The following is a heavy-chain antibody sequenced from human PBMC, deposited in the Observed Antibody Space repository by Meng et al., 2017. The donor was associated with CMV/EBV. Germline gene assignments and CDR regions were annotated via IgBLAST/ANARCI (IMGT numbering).Heavy chain of an antibody. CDR2: ISYDGSNK. D-gene: IGHD2-2*02. CDR1: GFTFSSYA. J-gene: IGHJ4*02. CDR3: ARERVVPAARPGYFDY. Sequence: GESLKISCAASGFTFSSYAMHWVRQAPGKGLEWVAVISYDGSNKCYADSVKGRFTISRDNSKNTLYLQMNSLRAEDTAVYYCARERVVPAARPGYFDYWGQGTLVTVSS. V-gene: IGHV3-30*04.